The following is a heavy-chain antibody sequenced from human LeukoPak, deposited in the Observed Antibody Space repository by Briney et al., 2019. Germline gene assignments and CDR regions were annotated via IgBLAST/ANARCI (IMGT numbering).Heavy chain of an antibody. V-gene: IGHV1-69*05. CDR2: IIPIFGTA. CDR3: AREVLAARLGWFDP. D-gene: IGHD6-6*01. Sequence: GASVKVSCKASGGAHSIYAISWVRQAPGQGLEWMGGIIPIFGTANYAQKFQGRVTITTDESTSTAYMELSSLRSEDTAVYYCAREVLAARLGWFDPSGQGTLVTVSS. J-gene: IGHJ5*02. CDR1: GGAHSIYA.